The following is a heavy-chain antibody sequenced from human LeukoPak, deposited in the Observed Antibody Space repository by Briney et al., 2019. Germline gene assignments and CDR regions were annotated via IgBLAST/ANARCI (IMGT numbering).Heavy chain of an antibody. V-gene: IGHV4-39*01. CDR1: GGSISSSSYY. J-gene: IGHJ4*02. Sequence: SETLSLTCTVSGGSISSSSYYWGWIRQPPGKGLEWIGSIYYSGSTYYNPSLKSRVTISVDTSKNQFSLKLSSVTAADTAVYYCARREPGWNFDYWGQGTMVTVSS. CDR2: IYYSGST. D-gene: IGHD6-19*01. CDR3: ARREPGWNFDY.